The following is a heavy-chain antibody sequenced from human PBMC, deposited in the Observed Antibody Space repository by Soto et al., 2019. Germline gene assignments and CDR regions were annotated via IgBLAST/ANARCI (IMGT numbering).Heavy chain of an antibody. CDR1: GGSISSGGYY. CDR2: IYYSGST. J-gene: IGHJ5*02. D-gene: IGHD5-18*01. V-gene: IGHV4-31*03. Sequence: SETLSLTCTVSGGSISSGGYYWSWIRQHPGKGLEWIGYIYYSGSTYYNPSLKSRVTISVDTSKNQFSLRLSSVTAADTAVYYCARGYSYGTNWFDPWGQGTLVTVSS. CDR3: ARGYSYGTNWFDP.